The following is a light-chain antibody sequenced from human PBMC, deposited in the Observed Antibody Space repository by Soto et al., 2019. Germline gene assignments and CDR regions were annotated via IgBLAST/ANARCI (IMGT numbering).Light chain of an antibody. CDR2: DAS. V-gene: IGKV1-5*01. Sequence: DIQMTQSPSTLSASVGDRVTITCRASQSISSWWAWYQQKPGKAPNLLIYDASTLESGVPSRFSGSGSGTEFTLTISSLQPDDFATYYCQQYDSVPGTFGQGTKVEI. CDR1: QSISSW. CDR3: QQYDSVPGT. J-gene: IGKJ1*01.